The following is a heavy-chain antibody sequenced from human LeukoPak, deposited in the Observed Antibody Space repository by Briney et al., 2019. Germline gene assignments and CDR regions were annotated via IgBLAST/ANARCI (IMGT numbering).Heavy chain of an antibody. CDR1: GFIFSTYT. CDR2: ISGGGGGT. Sequence: GGSLRLSCAASGFIFSTYTMNWVRQAPGKGLEWVWAISGGGGGTYYADFVKGRFTISRDNSKNTLYLQMNSLRAEDTAAYYCAKGTERYREVSSFDYWGQGTLVAVSS. J-gene: IGHJ4*02. CDR3: AKGTERYREVSSFDY. V-gene: IGHV3-23*01. D-gene: IGHD3-10*01.